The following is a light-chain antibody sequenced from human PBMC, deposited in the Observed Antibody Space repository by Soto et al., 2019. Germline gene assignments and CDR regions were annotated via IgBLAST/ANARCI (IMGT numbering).Light chain of an antibody. CDR2: LNGDGSH. J-gene: IGLJ2*01. CDR1: SGHSDYV. V-gene: IGLV4-69*01. CDR3: PSWDTVLV. Sequence: QSVLTQSPSASASLGASVKLTCTLSSGHSDYVIAWHQQQPDKGPRYLMKLNGDGSHNKGEGIPDRFSGSMSGAERYLTISRLQSDDEADYYYPSWDTVLVFGGGTQLTVL.